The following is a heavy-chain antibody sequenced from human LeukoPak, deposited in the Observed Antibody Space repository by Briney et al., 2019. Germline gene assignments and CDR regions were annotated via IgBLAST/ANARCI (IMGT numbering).Heavy chain of an antibody. J-gene: IGHJ4*02. V-gene: IGHV1-2*06. CDR2: INPNSGGT. D-gene: IGHD6-19*01. Sequence: ASVKVSCKASGYTFTGYYMHWVRQAPGQGLEWMGRINPNSGGTNYAQKFQGRVTMTTDTTTGTAYMELRSLRSDDTAVYYCARDQISGWFADYWGQGTLVTVSS. CDR3: ARDQISGWFADY. CDR1: GYTFTGYY.